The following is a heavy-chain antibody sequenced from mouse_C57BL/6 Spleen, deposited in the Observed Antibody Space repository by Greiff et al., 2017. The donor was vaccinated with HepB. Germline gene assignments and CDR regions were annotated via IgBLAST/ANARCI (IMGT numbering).Heavy chain of an antibody. CDR1: GYTFTDYY. Sequence: EVQLQQSGPELVKPGASVKISCKASGYTFTDYYMNWVKQSHGKSLEWIGDINPNNGGTSYNQKFKGKATLTVDKSSSTAYMELRSLTSEDSAVYYCARSGWPTGAMDYWGQRTSVTVSS. V-gene: IGHV1-26*01. CDR2: INPNNGGT. J-gene: IGHJ4*01. D-gene: IGHD1-1*02. CDR3: ARSGWPTGAMDY.